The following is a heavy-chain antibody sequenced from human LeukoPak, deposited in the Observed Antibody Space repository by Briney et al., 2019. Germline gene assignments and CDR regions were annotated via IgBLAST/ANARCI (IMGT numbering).Heavy chain of an antibody. V-gene: IGHV1-69*05. CDR3: ARGARGYSGGFDSLLYFDC. D-gene: IGHD5-12*01. Sequence: GASVKLSCKASGGTFSSYGISWVRQAPGQGLEWMGRIIPIFGIVNHAQKFQDRVTVTTDESTTTVYMELSSLRSEDTAVYYCARGARGYSGGFDSLLYFDCWGQGTLVTVSS. CDR2: IIPIFGIV. J-gene: IGHJ4*02. CDR1: GGTFSSYG.